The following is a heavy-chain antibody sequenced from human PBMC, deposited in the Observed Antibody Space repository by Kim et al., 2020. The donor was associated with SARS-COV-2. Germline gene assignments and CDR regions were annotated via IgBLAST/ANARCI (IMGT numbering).Heavy chain of an antibody. V-gene: IGHV4-30-2*05. Sequence: KSRVTISVDTSKNQFSLKLGSVTAADTAVYYCARDRGDIVVVPAEYGMDVWGQGTTVTVSS. CDR3: ARDRGDIVVVPAEYGMDV. D-gene: IGHD2-2*01. J-gene: IGHJ6*02.